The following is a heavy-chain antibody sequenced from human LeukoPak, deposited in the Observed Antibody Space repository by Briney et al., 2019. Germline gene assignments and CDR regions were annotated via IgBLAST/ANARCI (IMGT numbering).Heavy chain of an antibody. CDR1: GDSISSSY. D-gene: IGHD5-18*01. J-gene: IGHJ3*02. Sequence: SETLSLTCTVSGDSISSSYWSWSWIRQPPGKGLEWIGYIYYTGSTEKNPSLKSRVTISLDTSKNQFSLRLSSVTAADTAVYFXARTXRXYTYGFSSRELLKAFDMWGQGTVVTVSS. CDR2: IYYTGST. V-gene: IGHV4-59*01. CDR3: ARTXRXYTYGFSSRELLKAFDM.